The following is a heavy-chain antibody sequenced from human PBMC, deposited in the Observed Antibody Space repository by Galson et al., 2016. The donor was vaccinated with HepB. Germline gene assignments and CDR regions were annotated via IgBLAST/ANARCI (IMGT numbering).Heavy chain of an antibody. Sequence: SETLSLTCAVSGGSFTGYYWSWVRQPPGKGLEWIGEAIHSGRTKYNPSLKSRVTITVDTSNNQFSLKLDSVTAADTALYFCTRGGCSGGSCYWGGRSAYWGPGPLVTVSS. CDR1: GGSFTGYY. CDR2: AIHSGRT. D-gene: IGHD2-15*01. J-gene: IGHJ4*02. V-gene: IGHV4-34*01. CDR3: TRGGCSGGSCYWGGRSAY.